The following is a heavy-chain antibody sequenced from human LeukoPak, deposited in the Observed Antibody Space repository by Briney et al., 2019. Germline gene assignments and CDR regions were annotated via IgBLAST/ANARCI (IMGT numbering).Heavy chain of an antibody. J-gene: IGHJ3*02. CDR3: ARGKPDAFDI. Sequence: GGSLRLSCAASGFTFSSYAMSWVRQAPGKGLEWVSAISGSDGSTYYADSVKGRFTISRDNSKNTLDLQMNSLRAEGTAVYYCARGKPDAFDIWGQGTMVTVSS. V-gene: IGHV3-23*01. CDR1: GFTFSSYA. CDR2: ISGSDGST.